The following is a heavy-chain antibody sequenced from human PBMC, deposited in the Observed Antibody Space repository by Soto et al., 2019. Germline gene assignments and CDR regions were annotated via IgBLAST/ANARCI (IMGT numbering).Heavy chain of an antibody. CDR3: ARAPATRWRSNWFDP. J-gene: IGHJ5*02. V-gene: IGHV4-34*01. CDR2: INHSGST. CDR1: GGSFSGYY. Sequence: PSETLSLTCAVYGGSFSGYYWSWIRQPPGKGLEWIGEINHSGSTNYNPSLKSRVTISVDTSKNQFSLKLSSVTAADTAVYYCARAPATRWRSNWFDPWGQGTLVTVSS. D-gene: IGHD2-15*01.